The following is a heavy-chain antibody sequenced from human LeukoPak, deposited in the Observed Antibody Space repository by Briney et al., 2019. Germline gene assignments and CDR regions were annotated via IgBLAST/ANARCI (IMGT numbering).Heavy chain of an antibody. CDR1: GFTFRSHW. V-gene: IGHV3-74*01. CDR2: VIRDGSFT. D-gene: IGHD5-24*01. CDR3: VRDGDDFNFDY. Sequence: GGSLRLSCAASGFTFRSHWMHWVRQAPGKGLEWVSRVIRDGSFTNYADSVKGRFTISSDNAKNTLYLQMSSLRAEDTAVYFCVRDGDDFNFDYWGQGSLVTVSS. J-gene: IGHJ4*02.